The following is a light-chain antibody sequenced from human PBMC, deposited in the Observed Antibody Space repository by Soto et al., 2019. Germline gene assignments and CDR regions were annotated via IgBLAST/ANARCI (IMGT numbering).Light chain of an antibody. CDR3: QQLNSYPRT. Sequence: DIQLTQSPSFLSASVVDRVTITCRASQGISSYLAWYQQKPGKAPKLLIYAASTLQSGVPSRFSGSGSGTEFTLTISSLQPEDFATYYCQQLNSYPRTFGQGTK. J-gene: IGKJ1*01. V-gene: IGKV1-9*01. CDR2: AAS. CDR1: QGISSY.